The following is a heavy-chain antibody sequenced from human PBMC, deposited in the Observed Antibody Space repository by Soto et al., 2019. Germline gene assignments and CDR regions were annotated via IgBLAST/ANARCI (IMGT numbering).Heavy chain of an antibody. D-gene: IGHD3-22*01. V-gene: IGHV4-59*12. J-gene: IGHJ6*02. CDR2: IYYSGST. Sequence: SETLSLTCTVSGGSISSYYWSWIRQPPGKGLEWIGYIYYSGSTNYNPSLKSRVTMSVDTSKNQFSLKLSSVTAADTAVYYCARGSSYYYDSSGSLRYYGMDVWGQGTTVTVSS. CDR1: GGSISSYY. CDR3: ARGSSYYYDSSGSLRYYGMDV.